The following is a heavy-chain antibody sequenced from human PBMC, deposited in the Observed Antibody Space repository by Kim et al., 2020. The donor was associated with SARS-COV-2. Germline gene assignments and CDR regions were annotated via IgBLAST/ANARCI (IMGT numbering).Heavy chain of an antibody. Sequence: GGSLRLSCAASGFTVSSNYMSWVRQAPGKGLEWVSVIYSGGSTYYADSVKGRFTISRDNSKNTPYLQMNSLRAEDTAVYYCARSIRFLEWFVTDVWGQGTTVTVSS. CDR2: IYSGGST. CDR1: GFTVSSNY. V-gene: IGHV3-53*01. J-gene: IGHJ6*02. CDR3: ARSIRFLEWFVTDV. D-gene: IGHD3-3*01.